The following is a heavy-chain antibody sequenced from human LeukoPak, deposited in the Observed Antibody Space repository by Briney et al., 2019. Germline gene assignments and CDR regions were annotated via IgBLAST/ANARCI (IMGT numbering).Heavy chain of an antibody. Sequence: GGSLRLSCAASGFTFSSYAMSWVRQAPGKGLEWVSAISGSGGSTYYADSVKGRFTISRDNSKNTLYLQMNSLRAEDTAVHYCAKAGVVVPAAKGAFDYWGQGTLVTVSS. V-gene: IGHV3-23*01. J-gene: IGHJ4*02. CDR1: GFTFSSYA. D-gene: IGHD2-2*01. CDR3: AKAGVVVPAAKGAFDY. CDR2: ISGSGGST.